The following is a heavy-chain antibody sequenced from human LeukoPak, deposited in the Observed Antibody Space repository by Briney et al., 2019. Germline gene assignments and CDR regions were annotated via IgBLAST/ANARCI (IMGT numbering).Heavy chain of an antibody. CDR2: INYSGST. V-gene: IGHV4-61*01. J-gene: IGHJ4*02. CDR3: ARDPTHRDDYNAD. CDR1: GGSISSGSYY. Sequence: PSETLSLTCTVSGGSISSGSYYWSWIRQPPGKGLEWIGCINYSGSTNYNPSLKSRVTISIDTSKNQMSLKLRSVIAADTAVYYCARDPTHRDDYNADWGQGALVSVSS. D-gene: IGHD5-24*01.